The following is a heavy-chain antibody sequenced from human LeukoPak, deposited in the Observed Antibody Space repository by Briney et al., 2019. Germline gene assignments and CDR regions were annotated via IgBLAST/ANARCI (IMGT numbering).Heavy chain of an antibody. D-gene: IGHD3-9*01. V-gene: IGHV4-39*01. CDR2: IYYSGST. J-gene: IGHJ4*02. CDR3: ASRNDILTGYVFDF. CDR1: GGSVSSSIYY. Sequence: SETLSLTCTVSGGSVSSSIYYWGWIRQPPGKGLEWIGSIYYSGSTSYNPSLKSRVTISVDTSKNQFSLKLTSVTAADTAVYYCASRNDILTGYVFDFWGQGTLVTVSS.